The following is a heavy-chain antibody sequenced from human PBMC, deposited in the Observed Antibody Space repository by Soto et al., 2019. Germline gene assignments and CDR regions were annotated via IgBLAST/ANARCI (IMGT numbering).Heavy chain of an antibody. V-gene: IGHV4-59*01. CDR1: GGSISSYY. CDR2: IYYSGST. CDR3: ARTGDTAMVTGDYYYYGMDV. D-gene: IGHD5-18*01. J-gene: IGHJ6*02. Sequence: PSETLSLTCTVSGGSISSYYWSWIRQPPGKGLEWIGYIYYSGSTNYNPSLKSRVTISVDTSKNQFSLKLSSVTAADTAVYYCARTGDTAMVTGDYYYYGMDVGGQGTTVT.